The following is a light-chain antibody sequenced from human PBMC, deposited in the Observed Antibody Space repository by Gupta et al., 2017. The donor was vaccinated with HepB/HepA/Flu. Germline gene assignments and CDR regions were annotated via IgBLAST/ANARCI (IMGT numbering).Light chain of an antibody. CDR2: NTN. CDR3: VLYMGSGIWV. CDR1: SGSVSINYY. V-gene: IGLV8-61*01. Sequence: QPVVTQGPSFSVSPGGPVTLTCGLSSGSVSINYYPSWYQQTPGQAPRTLIYNTNIRSSGITNRFSGSILGNKAALTITGAQAEDESDYYCVLYMGSGIWVFGGGTKLTVL. J-gene: IGLJ3*02.